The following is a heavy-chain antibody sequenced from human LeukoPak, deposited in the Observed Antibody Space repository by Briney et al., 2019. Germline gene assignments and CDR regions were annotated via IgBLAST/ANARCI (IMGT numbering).Heavy chain of an antibody. CDR1: GFTFSSYA. Sequence: PGGSLRLSCAASGFTFSSYAMSWVRQAPGKGLEWVSAISGSGGSTYYADSVKGRFTISRDNSKNTLYLQMNSLRAEDTAVYYCAKDHEVLWFGEFPFAWFDPWGQGTLVTVSS. CDR2: ISGSGGST. CDR3: AKDHEVLWFGEFPFAWFDP. D-gene: IGHD3-10*01. V-gene: IGHV3-23*01. J-gene: IGHJ5*02.